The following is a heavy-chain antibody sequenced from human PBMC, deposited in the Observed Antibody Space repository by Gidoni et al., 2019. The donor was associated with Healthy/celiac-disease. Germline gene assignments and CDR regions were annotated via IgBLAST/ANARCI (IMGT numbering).Heavy chain of an antibody. J-gene: IGHJ4*02. CDR1: GFTFSSVS. V-gene: IGHV3-21*01. Sequence: EVQLVESGGCLVKPGGSLSLACAASGFTFSSVSMNWVRQAPGKGLEWVSSISSSSSYIYYADSVKGRFTISRDNAKNSLYLQMNSLRAEDTAVYYCARDYYDSSGYSMGIDYWGQGTLVTVSS. CDR2: ISSSSSYI. D-gene: IGHD3-22*01. CDR3: ARDYYDSSGYSMGIDY.